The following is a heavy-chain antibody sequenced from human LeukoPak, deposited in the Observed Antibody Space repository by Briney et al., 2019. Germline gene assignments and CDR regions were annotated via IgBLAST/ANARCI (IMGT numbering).Heavy chain of an antibody. D-gene: IGHD2-2*01. Sequence: GGSLRLSCAASGFIFSNYYMHWVRQAPGKGLVWVSHINGDGSNVNYADSVKGRFTISRDSAKNTLYLQMNSLRVEDTALYYCGRGKSPAAVDDWGQGTLVTVPS. J-gene: IGHJ4*02. V-gene: IGHV3-74*01. CDR2: INGDGSNV. CDR3: GRGKSPAAVDD. CDR1: GFIFSNYY.